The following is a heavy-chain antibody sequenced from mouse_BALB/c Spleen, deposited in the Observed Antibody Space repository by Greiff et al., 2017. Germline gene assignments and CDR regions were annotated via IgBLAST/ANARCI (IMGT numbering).Heavy chain of an antibody. Sequence: QVQLKESGPGLVAPSQSLSITCTVSGFSLTSYGVHWVRQPPGKGLEWLGVIWAGGSTNYNSALMSRLSISKDNSKSQVFLKMNSLQTDDTARYYCAILIYDYDEGGYAMDYWGQGTSVTVSS. CDR1: GFSLTSYG. J-gene: IGHJ4*01. V-gene: IGHV2-9*02. D-gene: IGHD2-4*01. CDR2: IWAGGST. CDR3: AILIYDYDEGGYAMDY.